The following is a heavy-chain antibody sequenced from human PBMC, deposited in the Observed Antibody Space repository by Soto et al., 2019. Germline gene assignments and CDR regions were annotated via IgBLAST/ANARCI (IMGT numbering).Heavy chain of an antibody. CDR3: ARGVPAASPFYYYYYYMDV. J-gene: IGHJ6*03. Sequence: GGSLRLSCAASGFTVSSNYMSWVRQAPGKGLEWVSVIYSGGSTYYADSVKGRFTISRDNSKNTLYLQMNSLRAEDTAVYYCARGVPAASPFYYYYYYMDVWGKGTTVTVSS. V-gene: IGHV3-66*01. CDR1: GFTVSSNY. CDR2: IYSGGST. D-gene: IGHD2-2*01.